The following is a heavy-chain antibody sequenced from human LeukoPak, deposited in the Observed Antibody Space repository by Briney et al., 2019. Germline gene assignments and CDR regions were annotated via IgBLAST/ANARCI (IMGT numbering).Heavy chain of an antibody. V-gene: IGHV3-74*01. D-gene: IGHD3-16*02. CDR1: GFTFSSYW. Sequence: PGGSLRLSCAASGFTFSSYWMHWVRQAPGKGLVWVSRINSDGSTTSYADSVKGRFTISRDNAKNTLYLQMNSLRAEDTAVYYCAKSELSYYYYMDVWGKGTTVTVSS. J-gene: IGHJ6*03. CDR3: AKSELSYYYYMDV. CDR2: INSDGSTT.